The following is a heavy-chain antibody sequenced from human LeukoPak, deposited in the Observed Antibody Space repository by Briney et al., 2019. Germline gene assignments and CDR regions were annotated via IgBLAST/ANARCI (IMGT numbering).Heavy chain of an antibody. Sequence: GGSLRLSCAASGILFSNTAMNWARQSPGRGLEWVSAISGGGERAFYADSVKGRFTISRDNSKNILCLQMNSLTADDTAIYYCGKDGGQYSSGPEFDPRGQGALVTVSS. CDR3: GKDGGQYSSGPEFDP. CDR1: GILFSNTA. CDR2: ISGGGERA. J-gene: IGHJ5*02. V-gene: IGHV3-23*01. D-gene: IGHD6-19*01.